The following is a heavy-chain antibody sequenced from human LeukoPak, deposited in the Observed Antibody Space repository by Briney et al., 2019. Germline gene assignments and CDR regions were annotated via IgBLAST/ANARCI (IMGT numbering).Heavy chain of an antibody. J-gene: IGHJ5*02. Sequence: ASVEVSCKVSGYTLTELSKHWVRQAPGKGLEWMGGSDPEDGETIYAQKFQGRVTMTEDTSTDTAYMELSSLRSEDTAVYYCATVGCSGGSCYSGEYNWFDPWGQGTLVTVSS. CDR1: GYTLTELS. CDR2: SDPEDGET. V-gene: IGHV1-24*01. CDR3: ATVGCSGGSCYSGEYNWFDP. D-gene: IGHD2-15*01.